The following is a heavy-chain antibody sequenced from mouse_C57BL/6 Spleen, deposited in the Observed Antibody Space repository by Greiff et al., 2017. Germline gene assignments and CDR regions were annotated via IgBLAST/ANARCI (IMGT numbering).Heavy chain of an antibody. D-gene: IGHD2-5*01. V-gene: IGHV1-15*01. Sequence: VQLQQSGAELVRPGASVTLSCKASGYTFTDYEMHWVKQTPVHGLEWIGAIEPETGGTAYNHKFKGKAILTADKSSSTADMDLRSLTSEDSAVYYCTKSYYSNYPWFAYWGQGTLVTVSA. CDR3: TKSYYSNYPWFAY. J-gene: IGHJ3*01. CDR2: IEPETGGT. CDR1: GYTFTDYE.